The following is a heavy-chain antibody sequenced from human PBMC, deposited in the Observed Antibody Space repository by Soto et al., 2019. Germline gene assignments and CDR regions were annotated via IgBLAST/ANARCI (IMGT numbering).Heavy chain of an antibody. Sequence: PSETLSLTCTVSSASISSSSYTWGWIRQPPGKGLEWIGSIYYSGITYYNPSLNSRVTVSVDTSKNQFSLKVTSVTAADTAVYYCARWPAVDNVDYWGEGTLVTVSS. D-gene: IGHD2-21*01. V-gene: IGHV4-39*01. CDR3: ARWPAVDNVDY. J-gene: IGHJ4*02. CDR1: SASISSSSYT. CDR2: IYYSGIT.